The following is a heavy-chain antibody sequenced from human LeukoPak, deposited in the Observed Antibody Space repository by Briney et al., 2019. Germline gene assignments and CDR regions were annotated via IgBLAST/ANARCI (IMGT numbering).Heavy chain of an antibody. CDR3: ARVGDRSDYFYFLDY. Sequence: GGSLRLSCAASGFSFSDYYMSWVRQAPGKGLEWLSYITRSGTTYADSVKGRFTISRDNAKNSLHLQMNSLRADDTAVYYCARVGDRSDYFYFLDYWGQGTLVTVSS. J-gene: IGHJ4*02. D-gene: IGHD3-22*01. V-gene: IGHV3-11*01. CDR2: ITRSGTT. CDR1: GFSFSDYY.